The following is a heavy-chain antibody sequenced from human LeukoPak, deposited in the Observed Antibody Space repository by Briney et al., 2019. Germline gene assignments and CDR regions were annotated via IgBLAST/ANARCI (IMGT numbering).Heavy chain of an antibody. J-gene: IGHJ5*02. CDR1: GGSFSGYY. CDR2: INHSGST. D-gene: IGHD2-15*01. V-gene: IGHV4-34*01. Sequence: SETLSLTCAVYGGSFSGYYWSWIRQPPGKGLEWIGEINHSGSTNYNPSLKSRVTISVDTSKNQFSLELSSVTAADTAVYYCALRSRLRGWFDPWGQGTLVTVSS. CDR3: ALRSRLRGWFDP.